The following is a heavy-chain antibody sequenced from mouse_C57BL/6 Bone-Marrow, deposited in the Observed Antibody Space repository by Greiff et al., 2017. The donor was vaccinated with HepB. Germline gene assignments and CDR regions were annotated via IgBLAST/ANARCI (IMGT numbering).Heavy chain of an antibody. CDR1: GYSITSGYY. CDR3: ARGVNWDPFAY. D-gene: IGHD4-1*01. CDR2: ISYDGSN. V-gene: IGHV3-6*01. Sequence: ESGPGLVKPSQSLSLTCSVTGYSITSGYYWNWIRQFPGNKLEWMGYISYDGSNNYNPSLKNRISITRDTSKNQFFLKLNSVTTEDTATYYCARGVNWDPFAYWGQGTLVTVSA. J-gene: IGHJ3*01.